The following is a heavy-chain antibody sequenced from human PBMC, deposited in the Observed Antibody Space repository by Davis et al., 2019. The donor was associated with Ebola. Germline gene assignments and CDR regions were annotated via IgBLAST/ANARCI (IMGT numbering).Heavy chain of an antibody. Sequence: GESLKISCAASGFTFSSYAMSWVRQAPGKGLEWVSAISGSGGSTYYADSVKGRFTISRDNSKNTLYLQMNSLRAEDTAVYYCARGDIMTDQVEYFDYWGQGTLVTVSS. CDR1: GFTFSSYA. CDR3: ARGDIMTDQVEYFDY. D-gene: IGHD5-12*01. J-gene: IGHJ4*02. CDR2: ISGSGGST. V-gene: IGHV3-23*01.